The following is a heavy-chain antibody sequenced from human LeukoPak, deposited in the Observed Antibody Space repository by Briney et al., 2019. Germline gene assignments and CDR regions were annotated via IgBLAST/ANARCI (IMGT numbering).Heavy chain of an antibody. CDR1: GGSFSGYY. CDR3: ARGSTYYDFWSGYYAVNWFDP. J-gene: IGHJ5*02. Sequence: SETLSLTCAVYGGSFSGYYWSWIRQPPGKGLEWIGEINHSGSTNYNPSLKSRVTISVDTSKNQFSLKLSSVTAADTAVYYCARGSTYYDFWSGYYAVNWFDPWGQGTLVIVSS. V-gene: IGHV4-34*01. D-gene: IGHD3-3*01. CDR2: INHSGST.